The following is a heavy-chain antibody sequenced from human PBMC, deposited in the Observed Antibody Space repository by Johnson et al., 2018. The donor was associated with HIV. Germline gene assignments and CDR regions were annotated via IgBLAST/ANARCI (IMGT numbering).Heavy chain of an antibody. CDR3: ATIAEHGDAFDI. CDR2: ISYDGSNK. J-gene: IGHJ3*02. Sequence: VQLVESGGGVVQPGRSLRLSCAASGFTFSSYDMHWVRQAPGKGLEWVALISYDGSNKYHADSVKGRFTISRDNSKNTLYLQMNSLRPEDTATYYCATIAEHGDAFDIWGQGTVVTVSS. D-gene: IGHD6-13*01. V-gene: IGHV3-30*03. CDR1: GFTFSSYD.